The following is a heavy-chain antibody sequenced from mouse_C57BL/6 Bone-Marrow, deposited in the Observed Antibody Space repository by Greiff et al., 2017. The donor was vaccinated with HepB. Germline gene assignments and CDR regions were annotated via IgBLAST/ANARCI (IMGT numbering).Heavy chain of an antibody. Sequence: EVQLQQSGPELVKPGASVKISCKASGYTFTDYYMNWVKQSHGKSLEWIGDINPNNGGTSYNQKFKGKATLTVDKSSSTAYMELRSLTSEDSAVYYCARRFITTVRVWYFDVWGTGTTVTVSS. CDR2: INPNNGGT. J-gene: IGHJ1*03. CDR1: GYTFTDYY. CDR3: ARRFITTVRVWYFDV. D-gene: IGHD1-1*01. V-gene: IGHV1-26*01.